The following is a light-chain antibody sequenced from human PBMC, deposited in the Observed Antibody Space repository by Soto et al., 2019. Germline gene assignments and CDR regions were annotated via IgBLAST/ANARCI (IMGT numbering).Light chain of an antibody. Sequence: EIVLTQSPGILSLSPWERASLSFVASQSISSSSLAWYQQKPGQAPRLLIYGASSRATGIPDRFSGTGSETDFTLTISRLEPEDFAVNYCQQYDNSPITFGQGTRLEIK. CDR1: QSISSSS. V-gene: IGKV3-20*01. CDR3: QQYDNSPIT. CDR2: GAS. J-gene: IGKJ5*01.